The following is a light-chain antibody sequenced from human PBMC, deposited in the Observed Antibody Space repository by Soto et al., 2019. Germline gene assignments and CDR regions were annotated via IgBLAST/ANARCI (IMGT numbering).Light chain of an antibody. Sequence: DIQMTQSPSSLSASVGDRVTITCQASQDINNYLNWYQQKPGKAPKLLIYGASNLQLGVPSRFSGSKSGTHFTFTISSLQPEDIATYYCQQYDNLFSITFGQGTRLDIK. CDR3: QQYDNLFSIT. CDR1: QDINNY. CDR2: GAS. V-gene: IGKV1-33*01. J-gene: IGKJ5*01.